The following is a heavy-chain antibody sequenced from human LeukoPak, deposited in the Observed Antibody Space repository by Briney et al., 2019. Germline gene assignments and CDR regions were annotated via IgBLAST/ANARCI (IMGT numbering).Heavy chain of an antibody. CDR3: ASGGGDCSSSNCYSAY. CDR1: GFTFSSYA. D-gene: IGHD2-2*02. CDR2: ISSNGGST. Sequence: GGSLRLSCAASGFTFSSYAMHWVRQAPGKGVEYVSAISSNGGSTYYANSVKGRFTISRDNSKNTLYLQMGSLRAEDMAVYYCASGGGDCSSSNCYSAYRGQGTLVTVSS. J-gene: IGHJ4*02. V-gene: IGHV3-64*01.